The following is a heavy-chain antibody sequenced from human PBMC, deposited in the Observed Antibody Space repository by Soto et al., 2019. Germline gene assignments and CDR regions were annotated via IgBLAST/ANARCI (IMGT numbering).Heavy chain of an antibody. Sequence: VAVISYDGSNKYYADSVKGRFTISRDNSKNTLYLQMNSLRAEDTAVYYCARAPEMATIPRDWGQGTLVTVSS. CDR3: ARAPEMATIPRD. D-gene: IGHD5-12*01. CDR2: ISYDGSNK. V-gene: IGHV3-30-3*01. J-gene: IGHJ4*02.